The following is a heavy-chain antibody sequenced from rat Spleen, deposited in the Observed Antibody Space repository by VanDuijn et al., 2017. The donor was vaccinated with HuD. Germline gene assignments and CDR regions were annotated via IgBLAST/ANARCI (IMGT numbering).Heavy chain of an antibody. J-gene: IGHJ2*01. CDR3: SKDKGEYNNLFDY. V-gene: IGHV5-25*01. Sequence: EVQLVESDGGLVQPGRSLKLSCATSGFTFSDCYMAWVRQAPTKGLEWVASISTGGGDTYYRDSVKGRFTVSRDNAKDTLYLQMNSLRSEDTATYYCSKDKGEYNNLFDYWGQGVMVTVTS. D-gene: IGHD1-10*01. CDR2: ISTGGGDT. CDR1: GFTFSDCY.